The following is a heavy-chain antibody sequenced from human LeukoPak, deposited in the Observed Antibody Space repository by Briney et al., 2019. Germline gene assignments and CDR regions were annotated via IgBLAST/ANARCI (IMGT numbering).Heavy chain of an antibody. Sequence: GGSLRLSCEVSGFSFSTYGMYWVRQAPGKGLESVAAISYDGSKTYYADSVKGRSTISRDNPKNTVYLQLNSLRAEDTAVYYCARLPPSVFGVGTGDFDYWGQGTLVTVSS. V-gene: IGHV3-30*03. CDR3: ARLPPSVFGVGTGDFDY. D-gene: IGHD2-8*02. CDR1: GFSFSTYG. J-gene: IGHJ4*02. CDR2: ISYDGSKT.